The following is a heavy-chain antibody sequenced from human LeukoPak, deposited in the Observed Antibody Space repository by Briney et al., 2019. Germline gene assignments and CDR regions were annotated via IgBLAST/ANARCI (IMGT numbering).Heavy chain of an antibody. CDR1: GGSISSYY. CDR2: IYYSGNT. Sequence: SETLSLTCTVSGGSISSYYWSWIRQPPGKGLEWIGYIYYSGNTDYNLSLKSRVTISVDTSKNQFSLKLSSVTAADTAVYYCARYTSSSQFSFDYWGQGTLVTVSS. CDR3: ARYTSSSQFSFDY. V-gene: IGHV4-59*01. J-gene: IGHJ4*02. D-gene: IGHD6-6*01.